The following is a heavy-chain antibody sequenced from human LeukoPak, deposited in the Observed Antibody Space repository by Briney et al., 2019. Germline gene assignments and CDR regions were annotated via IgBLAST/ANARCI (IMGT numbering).Heavy chain of an antibody. CDR2: INHSGST. V-gene: IGHV4-34*01. D-gene: IGHD5-18*01. Sequence: SETLSLTCAVYGGSFSGYYWSWIRQPPGKGLEWIGEINHSGSTNYNPSLKSRVTISVDTSKNKFSLKLSSVTAADTAVYYCARHSGYSYQFDYWGPGTLVTVSS. J-gene: IGHJ4*02. CDR1: GGSFSGYY. CDR3: ARHSGYSYQFDY.